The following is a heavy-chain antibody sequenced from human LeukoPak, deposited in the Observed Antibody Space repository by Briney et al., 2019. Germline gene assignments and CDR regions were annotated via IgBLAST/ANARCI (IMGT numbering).Heavy chain of an antibody. J-gene: IGHJ2*01. CDR2: IYHSGST. CDR3: ARGSYGDYKWNLARYFDL. D-gene: IGHD4-17*01. CDR1: GGSISIGGYS. V-gene: IGHV4-30-2*01. Sequence: PSQTLSLTCTVSGGSISIGGYSWSWIRQPPGKGLEWIGYIYHSGSTYYNPSLKSRVTISVDRSKNQFSLKLSSVTAADTAVYYCARGSYGDYKWNLARYFDLWGRGTLVTVSS.